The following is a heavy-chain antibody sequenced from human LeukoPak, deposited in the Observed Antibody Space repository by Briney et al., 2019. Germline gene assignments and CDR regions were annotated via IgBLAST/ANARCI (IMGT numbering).Heavy chain of an antibody. CDR3: ATLDSTKSVF. CDR2: ISSSSSYI. V-gene: IGHV3-21*01. Sequence: GGSLRLSCAASGFTFSSYSMNWVRQAPGKGLEWVSSISSSSSYIYYADSVRGRFTVSVDNGKNSLYLQMNSLRAEDTARYYCATLDSTKSVFWGRGTAVTVSS. CDR1: GFTFSSYS. D-gene: IGHD2-2*01. J-gene: IGHJ1*01.